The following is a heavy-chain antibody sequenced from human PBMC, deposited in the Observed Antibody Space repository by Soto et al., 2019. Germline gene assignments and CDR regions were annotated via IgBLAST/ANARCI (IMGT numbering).Heavy chain of an antibody. Sequence: GGSLRLSCAASGFTFDDYAMHWVRQAPGKGLEWVSGISWDSGHIGFADSVKGRFTISRDNSKNTLYLQMNSLRAEDTAVYYCAKPYSSSWTRPDYWGQGTLVTVSS. CDR2: ISWDSGHI. V-gene: IGHV3-9*01. D-gene: IGHD6-13*01. CDR3: AKPYSSSWTRPDY. CDR1: GFTFDDYA. J-gene: IGHJ4*02.